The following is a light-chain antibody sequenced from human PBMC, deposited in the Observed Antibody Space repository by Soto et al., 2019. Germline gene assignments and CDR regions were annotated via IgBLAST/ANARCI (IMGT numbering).Light chain of an antibody. J-gene: IGLJ3*02. Sequence: SYELTQPLSVSVALGQTARITCGGNNIGDKNVHWYQQKPGQAPVLVIYRDNNRPSGIPERFSGSNSGNTATLTISRAQTGDEADYYCQVWDSSSWVFGGGTKLTVL. CDR1: NIGDKN. CDR2: RDN. V-gene: IGLV3-9*01. CDR3: QVWDSSSWV.